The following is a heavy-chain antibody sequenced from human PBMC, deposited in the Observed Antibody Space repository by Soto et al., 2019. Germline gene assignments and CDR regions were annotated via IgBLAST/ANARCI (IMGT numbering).Heavy chain of an antibody. CDR1: GFTVSSNY. D-gene: IGHD3-22*01. CDR3: ARDYSSGYTPYYYYGMDV. Sequence: GGSLRLSXAASGFTVSSNYMSWVRQAPGKGLEWVSVIYSGGSTYYADSVKGRFTISRDNSKNTLYLQMNSLRAEDTAVYYCARDYSSGYTPYYYYGMDVWGQGTTVTVSS. V-gene: IGHV3-53*01. J-gene: IGHJ6*02. CDR2: IYSGGST.